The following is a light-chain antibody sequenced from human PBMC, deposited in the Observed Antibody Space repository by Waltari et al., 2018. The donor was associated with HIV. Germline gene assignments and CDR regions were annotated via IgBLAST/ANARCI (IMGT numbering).Light chain of an antibody. CDR1: QSLLHSNGYNY. CDR3: MQALQTPLT. Sequence: DIVMTQSPVSLPVTPGEPASISCRSSQSLLHSNGYNYLDWYLQKPGQSPQLMIYLGSNRASGGPDRFSGSGAGTDFTLKISRVEAEDVGVYYCMQALQTPLTFGGGTKVEIK. V-gene: IGKV2-28*01. J-gene: IGKJ4*01. CDR2: LGS.